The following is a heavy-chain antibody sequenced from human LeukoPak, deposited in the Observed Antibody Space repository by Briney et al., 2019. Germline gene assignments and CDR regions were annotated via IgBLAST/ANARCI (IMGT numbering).Heavy chain of an antibody. J-gene: IGHJ4*02. CDR1: NDYIKDYY. V-gene: IGHV4-4*07. CDR2: VSQWNT. CDR3: ARQGSDNHFDS. Sequence: SETLSLTCTLSNDYIKDYYWSWVRQPAGKGLEWIGRVSQWNTNYNPSLKSRVSMSVQASRNQFSLRLNSATAADAAVYYCARQGSDNHFDSWGPGTLVTVSS. D-gene: IGHD1-14*01.